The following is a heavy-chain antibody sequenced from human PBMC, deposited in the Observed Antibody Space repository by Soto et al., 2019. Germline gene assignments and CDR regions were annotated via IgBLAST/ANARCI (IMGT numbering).Heavy chain of an antibody. CDR2: IKKDGSEK. D-gene: IGHD3-9*01. CDR1: GFTFSSYW. Sequence: EVQLVESGGGLVQPGGSLRLSCAASGFTFSSYWMSWVRQAPGKGLEWVANIKKDGSEKYYVDSVKGRFTISRDNAKNSLYLQMTSLRAEDTAVYYCARDVGHYDILTGYPIYYFDYWGQGTLVTVSS. J-gene: IGHJ4*02. CDR3: ARDVGHYDILTGYPIYYFDY. V-gene: IGHV3-7*01.